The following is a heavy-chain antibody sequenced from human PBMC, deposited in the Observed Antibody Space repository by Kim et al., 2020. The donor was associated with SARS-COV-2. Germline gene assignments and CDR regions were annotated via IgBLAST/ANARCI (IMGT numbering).Heavy chain of an antibody. V-gene: IGHV3-11*05. J-gene: IGHJ4*02. CDR3: ARDPEPRSYYDS. Sequence: GRSLRLSCAASGFIFSDYYMSWIRQAPGKGLEWVSYISSSSTYTNYADSVKGRFTISRDNAKNSLYLQMNSLRAEDTAVYYCARDPEPRSYYDSWGQGTLVTVSS. CDR2: ISSSSTYT. D-gene: IGHD1-26*01. CDR1: GFIFSDYY.